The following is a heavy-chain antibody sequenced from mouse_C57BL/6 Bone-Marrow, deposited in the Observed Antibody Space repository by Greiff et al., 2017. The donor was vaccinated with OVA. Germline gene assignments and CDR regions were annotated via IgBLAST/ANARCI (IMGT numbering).Heavy chain of an antibody. J-gene: IGHJ3*01. V-gene: IGHV1-69*01. CDR2: IDPSDSYT. CDR1: GYTFTSYW. Sequence: VQLQQPGAELVMPGASVKLSCKASGYTFTSYWMHWVKQRPGQGLEWIGEIDPSDSYTNYNQKFKGKSTLTVDKSSSTAYMQLSSRTSEDSAVYYCAREDSRGFAYWGQGTLVTVSA. CDR3: AREDSRGFAY.